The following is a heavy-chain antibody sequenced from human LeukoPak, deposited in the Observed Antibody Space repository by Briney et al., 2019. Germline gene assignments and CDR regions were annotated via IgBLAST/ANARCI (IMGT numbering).Heavy chain of an antibody. V-gene: IGHV3-15*01. CDR1: GVTFSNAW. Sequence: PGRSLSLSCAASGVTFSNAWMSWVSQAPGRGLEWVGRIKSQTDGATTDYAAPVKGRVTISRDDSKNTLYLQMNSLRTEDTAVYYGTTVGWELPPPYIDYWGQGTLVTVSS. CDR3: TTVGWELPPPYIDY. CDR2: IKSQTDGATT. D-gene: IGHD1-26*01. J-gene: IGHJ4*02.